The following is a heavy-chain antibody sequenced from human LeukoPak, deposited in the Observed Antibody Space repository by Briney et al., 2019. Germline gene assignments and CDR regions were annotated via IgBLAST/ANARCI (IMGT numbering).Heavy chain of an antibody. CDR3: ARDPNPETYYYDSSGYPGDAFDI. J-gene: IGHJ3*02. V-gene: IGHV4-39*07. CDR2: IYYSGST. Sequence: SETLSLTCTVSGGSISSSSYYWDWIRQPPGKGLEWIGSIYYSGSTYYNPSLKSRVTISVDTSKNQFSLKLSSVTAADTAVYYCARDPNPETYYYDSSGYPGDAFDIWGQGTMVTVSS. D-gene: IGHD3-22*01. CDR1: GGSISSSSYY.